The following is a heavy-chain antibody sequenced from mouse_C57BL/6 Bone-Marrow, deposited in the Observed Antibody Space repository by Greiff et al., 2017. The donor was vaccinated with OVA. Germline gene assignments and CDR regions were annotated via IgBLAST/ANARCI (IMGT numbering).Heavy chain of an antibody. CDR2: ISDGGSYT. V-gene: IGHV5-4*01. CDR1: GFTFSSYA. J-gene: IGHJ4*01. D-gene: IGHD2-1*01. Sequence: EVMLVESGGGLVKPGGSLKLSCAASGFTFSSYAMSWVRQTPEKRLEWVATISDGGSYTYYPDNVKGRFTISRDNAKNNLYPQMSHLKSEDTAMYYCARDNYGNYNYAMDYWGQGTSVTVSS. CDR3: ARDNYGNYNYAMDY.